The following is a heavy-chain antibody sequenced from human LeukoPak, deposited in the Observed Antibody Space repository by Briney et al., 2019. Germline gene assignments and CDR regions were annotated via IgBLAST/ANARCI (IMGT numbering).Heavy chain of an antibody. CDR3: AAGSGFGDSDFVH. J-gene: IGHJ5*02. CDR2: ISWNSGSI. V-gene: IGHV3-9*01. D-gene: IGHD4-17*01. CDR1: GFTFSSYA. Sequence: GGSLRLSCAASGFTFSSYAMSWVRQAPGKGLEWVSGISWNSGSIGYADSVKGRFTISRDNAKNSLYLQMNSLRAEDTALYYCAAGSGFGDSDFVHWGQGTLVTVSS.